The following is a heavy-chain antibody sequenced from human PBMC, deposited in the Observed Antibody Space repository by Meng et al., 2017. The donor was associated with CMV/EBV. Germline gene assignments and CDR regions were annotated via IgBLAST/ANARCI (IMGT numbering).Heavy chain of an antibody. CDR2: IIPIFGTA. J-gene: IGHJ4*02. CDR3: AREEALAYFDY. CDR1: GGTFSSYA. V-gene: IGHV1-69*12. Sequence: QGQLVESGDGVKKPGSSVKVSCKASGGTFSSYAISWVRQAPGQGLEWMRGIIPIFGTANYAQKFQGRVTITADESTSTAYMELSSLRSEDTAVYYCAREEALAYFDYWGQGTLVTVSS. D-gene: IGHD5-12*01.